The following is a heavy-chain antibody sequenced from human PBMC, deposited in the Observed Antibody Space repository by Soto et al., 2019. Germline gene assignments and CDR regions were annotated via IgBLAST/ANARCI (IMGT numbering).Heavy chain of an antibody. J-gene: IGHJ5*02. CDR2: MNPNSGET. D-gene: IGHD2-15*01. CDR3: ARVAVAARPRWYNWFDP. Sequence: QEQLVQSGAEVKKPGASVKVSCKTSGYTFTDYDINWVRQATGQGLEWIGWMNPNSGETGYAQKFQGRVTMTRSACLSTAYLEPSILRSEDTAVYYCARVAVAARPRWYNWFDPWGQGTLVTVSS. V-gene: IGHV1-8*01. CDR1: GYTFTDYD.